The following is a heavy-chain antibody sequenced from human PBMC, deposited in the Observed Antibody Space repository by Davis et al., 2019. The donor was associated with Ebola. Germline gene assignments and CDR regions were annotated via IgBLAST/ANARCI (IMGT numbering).Heavy chain of an antibody. CDR2: ISSNGGTT. CDR1: GFTFRSYA. J-gene: IGHJ4*02. CDR3: VKGNVIVVVAPTLNS. Sequence: PGGSLRLSCSASGFTFRSYAMFWVRQAPGKGLQYVSAISSNGGTTYYADSVKGRFSISRDNSKNTLYLQMNSLRPEDTAVYYCVKGNVIVVVAPTLNSWGQGTLVTVSS. D-gene: IGHD2-21*01. V-gene: IGHV3-64D*06.